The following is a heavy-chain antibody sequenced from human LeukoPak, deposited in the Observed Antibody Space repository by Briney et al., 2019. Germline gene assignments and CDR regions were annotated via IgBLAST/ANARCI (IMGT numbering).Heavy chain of an antibody. D-gene: IGHD6-19*01. J-gene: IGHJ4*02. CDR2: IYPGDSDT. Sequence: GESLKISCKGSGYSFISYWIGWVRQTPGKGLQWVGIIYPGDSDTRYSPSFQGQVTISADKSISTAYLQWSGLKASETGMYYCARSSGWYGGFDYWGQGTLVTVSS. CDR3: ARSSGWYGGFDY. CDR1: GYSFISYW. V-gene: IGHV5-51*01.